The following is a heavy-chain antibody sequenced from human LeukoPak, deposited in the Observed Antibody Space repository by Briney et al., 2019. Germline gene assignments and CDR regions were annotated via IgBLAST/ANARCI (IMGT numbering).Heavy chain of an antibody. CDR2: ISVSGTTM. D-gene: IGHD3-9*01. V-gene: IGHV3-11*01. CDR1: GFTFTDYY. CDR3: VVQAGLTYYDISFDS. Sequence: PGGSLRLSCATSGFTFTDYYMSWIRQAPGKGLEWVSYISVSGTTMYYADSVKGRFTLSRDNAKNSLYLQMNSLRAEDTAVYYCVVQAGLTYYDISFDSWGQGTLVTVSS. J-gene: IGHJ5*01.